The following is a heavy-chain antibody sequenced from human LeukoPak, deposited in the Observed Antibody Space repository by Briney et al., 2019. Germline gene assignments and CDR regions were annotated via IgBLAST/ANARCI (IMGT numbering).Heavy chain of an antibody. CDR3: ARRAGAYSHPYDY. CDR1: GFTFSDYY. CDR2: IYSDNT. V-gene: IGHV3-53*01. J-gene: IGHJ4*02. Sequence: PWGSLRLSCAASGFTFSDYYMSWIRQAPGKGLEWVSFIYSDNTHYSDSVKGRFTISRDNSKNTLYLQMNSLRAEDTAVYYCARRAGAYSHPYDYWGQGTLVTVSS. D-gene: IGHD4/OR15-4a*01.